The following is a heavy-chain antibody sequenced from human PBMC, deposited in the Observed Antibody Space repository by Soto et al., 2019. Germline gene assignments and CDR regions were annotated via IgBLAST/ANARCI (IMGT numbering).Heavy chain of an antibody. V-gene: IGHV1-2*02. D-gene: IGHD6-19*01. CDR2: INPNNGVT. CDR3: AAAAIPVAGRHPDF. Sequence: QVQLVQSGAEVKRPGASVKVSCKASGYMFTWFYLHWVRQAPGQGLEWMGWINPNNGVTTYAKNFQGRVTMTRDSSISTAYMELSSLRSDDTAVYFCAAAAIPVAGRHPDFWGQGTVVTVS. J-gene: IGHJ4*02. CDR1: GYMFTWFY.